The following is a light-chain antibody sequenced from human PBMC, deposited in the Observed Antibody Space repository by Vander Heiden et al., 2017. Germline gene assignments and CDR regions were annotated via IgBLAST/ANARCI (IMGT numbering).Light chain of an antibody. CDR3: SSYGGSNNLV. CDR1: SSDVGGCNY. Sequence: QSALTQPPSASGSPGQSVIISCTGSSSDVGGCNYVSWYQQHPGKAPELMIYEVTKRPSGVPDRFSGSKSGNTASLTVSGLQAEDEADYYCSSYGGSNNLVFGTGTKVTVL. V-gene: IGLV2-8*01. CDR2: EVT. J-gene: IGLJ1*01.